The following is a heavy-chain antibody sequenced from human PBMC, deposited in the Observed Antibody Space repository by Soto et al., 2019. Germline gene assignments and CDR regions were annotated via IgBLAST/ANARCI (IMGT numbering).Heavy chain of an antibody. J-gene: IGHJ6*02. Sequence: GGSLRLSCAASGFTFDDYTMHWVRQAPGKGLEWVSLISWDGGSTYYADSVKGRFTISRDNSKNSLYLQMNSLRTEDTALYYCAKSANYYDSSGCGMDVWGQGTTVTVYS. D-gene: IGHD3-22*01. CDR3: AKSANYYDSSGCGMDV. CDR1: GFTFDDYT. V-gene: IGHV3-43*01. CDR2: ISWDGGST.